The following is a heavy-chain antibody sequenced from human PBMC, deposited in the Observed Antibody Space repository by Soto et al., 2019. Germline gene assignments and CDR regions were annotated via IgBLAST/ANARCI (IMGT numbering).Heavy chain of an antibody. CDR1: GGTFSSYT. CDR3: ARDVGVEHEGGY. J-gene: IGHJ4*02. Sequence: ASVKVSCKASGGTFSSYTISWVRQAPGQGLEWMGRIIPILGIANYAQKFQGRVTITADKSRGTAYMELSSLGSEDTAVYYCARDVGVEHEGGYWGQGTLVTVSS. D-gene: IGHD3-3*01. V-gene: IGHV1-69*04. CDR2: IIPILGIA.